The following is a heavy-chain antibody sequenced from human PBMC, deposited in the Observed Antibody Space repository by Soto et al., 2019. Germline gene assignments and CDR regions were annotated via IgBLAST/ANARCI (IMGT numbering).Heavy chain of an antibody. CDR2: IDGSGRNT. J-gene: IGHJ4*02. CDR1: GFTFSSYA. V-gene: IGHV3-23*01. CDR3: AKDGGSVCSGGTCYFQAPDY. D-gene: IGHD2-15*01. Sequence: GGSLRLSCAASGFTFSSYAMSWVRQAPGKGLEWVSGIDGSGRNTYYADSVKGRFTISRDNSKNTLSVQMNGLRVEDTALYYSAKDGGSVCSGGTCYFQAPDYWGQGTLVTVSS.